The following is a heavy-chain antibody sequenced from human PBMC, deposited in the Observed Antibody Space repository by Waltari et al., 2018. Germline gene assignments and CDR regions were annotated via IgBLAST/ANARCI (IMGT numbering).Heavy chain of an antibody. CDR2: ISGSGGNT. CDR3: STHFFDY. V-gene: IGHV3-23*01. J-gene: IGHJ4*02. CDR1: GFTFSNYA. Sequence: EVQLLESGVGLVQPGGSLRLSCAASGFTFSNYAMSWVRQAPGKGLEWVSAISGSGGNTYYADSVKGRFTISRDNSKNTVYLQMNSLRAEDTAVYYCSTHFFDYWGQGTLVTVSS.